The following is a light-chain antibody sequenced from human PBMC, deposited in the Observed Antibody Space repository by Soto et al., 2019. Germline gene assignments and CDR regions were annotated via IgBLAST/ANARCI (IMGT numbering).Light chain of an antibody. CDR3: QQYNPYSMWT. CDR1: QSISVA. V-gene: IGKV1-5*01. Sequence: DIQMTQTPSTLSASVGDRVAITCRASQSISVAVAWYQQKPGKAPKLLIFDTSSLESGVPSRFSGSGSGTEVTLTIGSLQPDDFAAYYCQQYNPYSMWTFGQGTNVEIK. CDR2: DTS. J-gene: IGKJ1*01.